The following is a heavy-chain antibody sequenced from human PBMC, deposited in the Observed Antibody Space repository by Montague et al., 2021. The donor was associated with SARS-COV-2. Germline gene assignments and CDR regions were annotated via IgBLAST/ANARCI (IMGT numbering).Heavy chain of an antibody. J-gene: IGHJ3*02. CDR2: LFYSGST. CDR1: GGSISSSSYY. V-gene: IGHV4-39*01. CDR3: ARLPYFYDSTHAFDI. D-gene: IGHD3-22*01. Sequence: SETLSLTCTVSGGSISSSSYYWGWIRQPPGKGLEWIGNLFYSGSTYYNPSIKSRVTISVDTSKNQFSLRLSSVTAADTAVYYCARLPYFYDSTHAFDIWGQGTMVTVSS.